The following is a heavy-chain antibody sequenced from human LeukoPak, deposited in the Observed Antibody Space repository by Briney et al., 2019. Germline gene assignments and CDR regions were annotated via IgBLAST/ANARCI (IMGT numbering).Heavy chain of an antibody. CDR1: GGSISSGSYY. V-gene: IGHV4-61*02. Sequence: SETLSLTCTVSGGSISSGSYYWSWIRQPAGKGLEWLGRIYTSGSTNYNPSLKSRVTISVDTSKSQFSLKLSSVTAADTAVYYCARGQGGHYYYYYMDVWGKGTTVTVSS. J-gene: IGHJ6*03. CDR3: ARGQGGHYYYYYMDV. D-gene: IGHD3-16*01. CDR2: IYTSGST.